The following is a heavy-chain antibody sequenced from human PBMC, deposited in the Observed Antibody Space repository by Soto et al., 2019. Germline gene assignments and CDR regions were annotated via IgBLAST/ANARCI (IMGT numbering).Heavy chain of an antibody. V-gene: IGHV4-4*02. CDR2: IYHSGST. CDR1: GGSISSSNW. J-gene: IGHJ4*02. Sequence: QVQLQESGPGLVKPSGTLSLTCTVSGGSISSSNWWSWVRQPPGKGLEWIGEIYHSGSTNYNPSLKSRVTISVDKSKNQFSLKLSSVTAADTAVYYCASYYYDSSGYSSSYFDYWGQGTLVTVSS. D-gene: IGHD3-22*01. CDR3: ASYYYDSSGYSSSYFDY.